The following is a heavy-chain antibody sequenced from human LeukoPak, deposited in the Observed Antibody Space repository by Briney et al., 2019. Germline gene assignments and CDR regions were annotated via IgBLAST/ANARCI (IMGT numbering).Heavy chain of an antibody. Sequence: GGSLRLSCAASGFTFSSYAMSWVRQAPGGGLEWVSGIPGSGVDTFYADSVRGRFTISRDNSKNTLFLQMNSLRAEDTAVYYCAKEVGMYGTPTLDFWGQGTVVTVSS. CDR2: IPGSGVDT. J-gene: IGHJ4*02. D-gene: IGHD1/OR15-1a*01. CDR3: AKEVGMYGTPTLDF. CDR1: GFTFSSYA. V-gene: IGHV3-23*01.